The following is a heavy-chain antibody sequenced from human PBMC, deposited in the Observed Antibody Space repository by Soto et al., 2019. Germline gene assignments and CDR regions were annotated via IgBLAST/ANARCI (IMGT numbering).Heavy chain of an antibody. CDR3: ARESLIVDAFDI. D-gene: IGHD3-22*01. CDR2: IYYSGST. J-gene: IGHJ3*02. Sequence: PSETLSLTCTVSGGSISSYYWSWIRQPPGKGLEWIGYIYYSGSTNYNPSLKSRVTISVGTSKNQFSLKLSSVTAADTAVYYCARESLIVDAFDIWGQGTMVTVSS. CDR1: GGSISSYY. V-gene: IGHV4-59*01.